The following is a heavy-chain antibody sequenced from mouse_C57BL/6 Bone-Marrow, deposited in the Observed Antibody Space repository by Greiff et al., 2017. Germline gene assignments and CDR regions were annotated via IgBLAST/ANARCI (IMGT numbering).Heavy chain of an antibody. CDR2: IYPRSGNT. J-gene: IGHJ1*03. CDR3: ARGGYYGPYWYFDV. Sequence: VQLQQSGAELARPGASVKLSCKASGYTFTSYGISWVKQRTGQGLEWIGEIYPRSGNTYYNEKFKGKATLTADKSSSTAYMERRSLTSEDSAVYFCARGGYYGPYWYFDVWGTGTTVTVSS. V-gene: IGHV1-81*01. D-gene: IGHD1-1*01. CDR1: GYTFTSYG.